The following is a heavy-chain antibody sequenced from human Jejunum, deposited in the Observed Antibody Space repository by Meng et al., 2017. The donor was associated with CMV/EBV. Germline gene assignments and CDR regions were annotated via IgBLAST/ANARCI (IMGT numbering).Heavy chain of an antibody. V-gene: IGHV1-2*06. Sequence: VQLVQAGAEVKKPGASVKGYCKASGYTFTSYDITWVRKGTGQGLEWMGRINPNNGGANYAQQFQGRVTMTTDTSISTAYMELSRLRSDDTAVYYCARDLSGYYSFVDYWGQGTLVTVSS. CDR3: ARDLSGYYSFVDY. D-gene: IGHD3-22*01. CDR2: INPNNGGA. J-gene: IGHJ4*02. CDR1: GYTFTSYD.